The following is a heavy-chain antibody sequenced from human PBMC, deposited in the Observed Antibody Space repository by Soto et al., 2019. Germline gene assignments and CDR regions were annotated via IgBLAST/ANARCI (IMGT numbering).Heavy chain of an antibody. CDR3: ARHEDSSGYLNWFDP. CDR2: IYSSGSS. V-gene: IGHV4-39*01. CDR1: GGSISRSSYY. D-gene: IGHD3-22*01. Sequence: SETLSLTCSVSGGSISRSSYYWGWIRQPPGKGLEWIGTIYSSGSSYYNPSLKSRVTISVDTSKNQFSLKLSSVTAADTAVYYCARHEDSSGYLNWFDPWGQGNLVTVSS. J-gene: IGHJ5*02.